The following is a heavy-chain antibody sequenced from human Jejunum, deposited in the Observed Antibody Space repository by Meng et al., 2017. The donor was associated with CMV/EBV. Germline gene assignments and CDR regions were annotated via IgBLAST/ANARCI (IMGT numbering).Heavy chain of an antibody. J-gene: IGHJ4*02. CDR2: INAKSGDT. CDR1: GYSFRAYN. CDR3: ARFTVATGAY. V-gene: IGHV1-2*06. D-gene: IGHD4-17*01. Sequence: SCQASGYSFRAYNVNWVRQAPGQGLEWMGRINAKSGDTKYAQKFQGRVTMTRDTSISTGYMELSSLTSDDTAIYYCARFTVATGAYWGQGTLVTVSS.